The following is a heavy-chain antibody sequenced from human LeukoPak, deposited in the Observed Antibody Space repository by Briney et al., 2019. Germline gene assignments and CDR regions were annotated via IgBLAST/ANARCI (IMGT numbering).Heavy chain of an antibody. CDR2: INPSGGTT. Sequence: ASVKVSCKASGYTFTSYYMHWVRQAPGQGLDWMGIINPSGGTTSYAQKFQGRVTMTRDMSTSTVYMELSSLRSEDTAVYYCARGPGYCSGGSCYALYYFDYWGQGTLVTVSS. V-gene: IGHV1-46*01. CDR1: GYTFTSYY. CDR3: ARGPGYCSGGSCYALYYFDY. D-gene: IGHD2-15*01. J-gene: IGHJ4*02.